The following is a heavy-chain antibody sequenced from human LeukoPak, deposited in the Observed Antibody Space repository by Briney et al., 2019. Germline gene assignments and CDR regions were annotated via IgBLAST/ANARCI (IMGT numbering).Heavy chain of an antibody. CDR2: IYHSGST. V-gene: IGHV4-38-2*01. J-gene: IGHJ4*02. Sequence: SETLSLTCAVSGYSISSGYYWGWIRQPPGKGLEWIGSIYHSGSTYYNPSLKSRVTISVDTSKNQFSLKLSSVTAADTAVYYCARQFRAYFDCWGQGTLVTVSS. D-gene: IGHD5-24*01. CDR1: GYSISSGYY. CDR3: ARQFRAYFDC.